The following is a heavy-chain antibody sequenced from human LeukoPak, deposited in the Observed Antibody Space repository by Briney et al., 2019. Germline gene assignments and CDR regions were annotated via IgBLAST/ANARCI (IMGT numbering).Heavy chain of an antibody. J-gene: IGHJ6*02. CDR3: ARSSSSYREGMDV. CDR2: IWYDGSNK. V-gene: IGHV3-33*01. CDR1: GFTFSSYG. D-gene: IGHD6-13*01. Sequence: PGGSLRLSCAASGFTFSSYGMHWVRQAPGKGLEWVAVIWYDGSNKYYADSVKGRFTISRDNSKNTLYLQMNSLRAEDTAVYYRARSSSSYREGMDVWGQGTTVTVSS.